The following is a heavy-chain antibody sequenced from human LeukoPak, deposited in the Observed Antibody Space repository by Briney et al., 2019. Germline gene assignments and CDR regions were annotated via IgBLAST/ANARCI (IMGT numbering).Heavy chain of an antibody. D-gene: IGHD1-26*01. Sequence: PSETLSLTCAVYGGSFSGYYWSWIRQPPGKGLEWIGEINHSASTNYNPSLKSRVTISVDTSKNQFSLKLSSVTAADTAVYYCARLNFYYSGSYWGLYYFDYWGQGTLVTVSS. CDR2: INHSAST. CDR3: ARLNFYYSGSYWGLYYFDY. CDR1: GGSFSGYY. J-gene: IGHJ4*02. V-gene: IGHV4-34*01.